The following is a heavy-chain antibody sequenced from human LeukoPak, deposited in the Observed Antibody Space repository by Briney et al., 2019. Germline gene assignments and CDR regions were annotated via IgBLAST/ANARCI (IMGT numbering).Heavy chain of an antibody. V-gene: IGHV1-46*01. CDR3: ARVVRFGYYDSSGSDY. J-gene: IGHJ4*02. Sequence: ASVKVSCKASGYTFTSYYMHWVRQAPGQGLEWMGIINPSGGSTNYAQKLQGRVTMTTDTSTSTAYMELRSLRSDDTAVYYCARVVRFGYYDSSGSDYWGQGTLVTVSS. D-gene: IGHD3-22*01. CDR1: GYTFTSYY. CDR2: INPSGGST.